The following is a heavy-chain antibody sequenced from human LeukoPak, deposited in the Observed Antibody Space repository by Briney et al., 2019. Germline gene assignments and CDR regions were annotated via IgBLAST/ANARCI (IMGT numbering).Heavy chain of an antibody. CDR1: GVTFSSYA. Sequence: GGCLRLSCAAAGVTFSSYAMSWVRQVAGEGLEWFSAISGSGGSTYYADSVKGRSTISRDNSKNTLYLQMNSLRVEDTAVYYCAKDSKIVGPTFRSYHYMDVWGKGTTVTVSS. V-gene: IGHV3-23*01. CDR3: AKDSKIVGPTFRSYHYMDV. CDR2: ISGSGGST. D-gene: IGHD1-26*01. J-gene: IGHJ6*03.